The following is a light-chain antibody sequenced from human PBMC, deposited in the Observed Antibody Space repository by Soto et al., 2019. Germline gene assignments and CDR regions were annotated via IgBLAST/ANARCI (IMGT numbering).Light chain of an antibody. CDR2: EDT. CDR3: QARGSGTVV. J-gene: IGLJ2*01. CDR1: TLGSKF. V-gene: IGLV3-1*01. Sequence: SYELTQPPSVSVSPGQTANITCSGNTLGSKFVFWYQQKAGQSPMVVIYEDTKRPSGIPERFSGSNSGNTATLTISGTQAMDEADFYCQARGSGTVVFGGGTKLTVL.